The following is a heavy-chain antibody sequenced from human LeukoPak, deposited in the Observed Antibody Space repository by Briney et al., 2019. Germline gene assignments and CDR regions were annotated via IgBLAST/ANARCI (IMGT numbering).Heavy chain of an antibody. Sequence: ASVKVSCKASGYTFTSYGISWVRQAPGQGLEWMGWISAYNGNTNYAQKLQGRVTMTTDTSTSTAYMELRSLRSDDTAVHYCARDRWKYQLLPHYYYYYGMDVWGQGTTVTVSS. J-gene: IGHJ6*02. D-gene: IGHD2-2*01. V-gene: IGHV1-18*01. CDR3: ARDRWKYQLLPHYYYYYGMDV. CDR1: GYTFTSYG. CDR2: ISAYNGNT.